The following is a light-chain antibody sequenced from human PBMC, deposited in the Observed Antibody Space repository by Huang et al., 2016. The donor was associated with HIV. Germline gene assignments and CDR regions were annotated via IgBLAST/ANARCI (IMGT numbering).Light chain of an antibody. CDR3: QQYNNWPPYT. J-gene: IGKJ2*01. CDR2: GAS. V-gene: IGKV3-15*01. Sequence: EIVMTQSPPTLSVSPGERATLSCRASQSVSGNLAWYQQRPGQAPRLRIYGASTRSTGIPARFIGSGSGTEFTRTISSLQSEDFAVYYCQQYNNWPPYTFGQGTKLEIK. CDR1: QSVSGN.